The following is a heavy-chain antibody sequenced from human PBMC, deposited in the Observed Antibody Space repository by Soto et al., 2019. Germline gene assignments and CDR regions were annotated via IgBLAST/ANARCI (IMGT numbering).Heavy chain of an antibody. CDR3: AKDCSSARCYTGGYYYYGIDV. J-gene: IGHJ6*02. D-gene: IGHD2-2*02. V-gene: IGHV3-21*01. Sequence: PGGSLRLSCAASGFTFSSYSMNWVRQAPGKGLEWLSSISSSSSYIYYAASVKRRFNISRDNAKNSLYLQMNSLRAEDTAVYYCAKDCSSARCYTGGYYYYGIDVSGQGTTLTVSS. CDR1: GFTFSSYS. CDR2: ISSSSSYI.